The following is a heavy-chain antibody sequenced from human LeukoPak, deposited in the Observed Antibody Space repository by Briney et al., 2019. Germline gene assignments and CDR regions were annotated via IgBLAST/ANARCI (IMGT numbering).Heavy chain of an antibody. V-gene: IGHV4-39*01. CDR1: GDSISGSTNY. D-gene: IGHD7-27*01. CDR2: IEQSGDT. J-gene: IGHJ4*02. Sequence: SETLSLTCTVSGDSISGSTNYWGWIRQPPGKGLEWIGRIEQSGDTCYKLSLKSRVTISVDTSKNQFSLKLSSVTAADTALYYCARLIRTGDQGRAYSDYWGQGTLVTVSS. CDR3: ARLIRTGDQGRAYSDY.